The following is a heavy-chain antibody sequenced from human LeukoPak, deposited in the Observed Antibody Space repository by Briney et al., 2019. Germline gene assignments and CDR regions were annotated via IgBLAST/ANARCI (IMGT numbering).Heavy chain of an antibody. CDR3: ARGSGAYGDFDY. CDR2: INSDGSST. J-gene: IGHJ4*02. CDR1: GFTFSSYW. Sequence: PGGSLRLSCAASGFTFSSYWMHWVRQAPGKGLVWVSRINSDGSSTSYADAVKGRFTISRDNAKNTAYLQMNSLRAEDTAVYYCARGSGAYGDFDYWGQGTLVTVSS. D-gene: IGHD6-19*01. V-gene: IGHV3-74*01.